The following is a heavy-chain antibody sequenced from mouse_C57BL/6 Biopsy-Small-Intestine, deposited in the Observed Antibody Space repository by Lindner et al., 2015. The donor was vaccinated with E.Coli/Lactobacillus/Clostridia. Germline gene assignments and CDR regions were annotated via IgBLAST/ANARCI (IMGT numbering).Heavy chain of an antibody. J-gene: IGHJ2*01. CDR2: IYPYNGVS. Sequence: VQLQESGPELVKPGASVKISCKASGFSFTGYYMHWVKRSHGNILDWIGYIYPYNGVSSYNQKFKDKATLTVDRSSSTAYMELRSLTSEDSAVYYCARGNNWDSDFDYWGQGTTLTVSS. CDR1: GFSFTGYY. V-gene: IGHV1-31*01. D-gene: IGHD4-1*01. CDR3: ARGNNWDSDFDY.